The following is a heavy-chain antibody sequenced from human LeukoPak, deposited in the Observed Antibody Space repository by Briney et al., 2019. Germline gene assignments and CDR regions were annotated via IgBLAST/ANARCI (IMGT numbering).Heavy chain of an antibody. D-gene: IGHD3-22*01. CDR3: ARARTPDYYDSSGYYFDY. V-gene: IGHV1-46*01. Sequence: ASVKVSCKASGYTFTSYYMHWVRQAPGQGLEWMGIINPSGGSTSYAQKFQGRVTITADESTSTAYMELSSLRSEDTAVYYCARARTPDYYDSSGYYFDYWGQGTLVTVSS. CDR2: INPSGGST. J-gene: IGHJ4*02. CDR1: GYTFTSYY.